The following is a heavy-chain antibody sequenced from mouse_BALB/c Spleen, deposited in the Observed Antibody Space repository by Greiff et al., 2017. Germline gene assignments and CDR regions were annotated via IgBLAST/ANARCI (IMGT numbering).Heavy chain of an antibody. CDR3: VRFAY. J-gene: IGHJ3*01. Sequence: EVQLVESGGGLVKLGGSLKLSCVASGFTFSSYWMSWVRQSPEKGLEWVAEIRLKSDNYATHYAESVKGKFTISRDDSKSRLYLQMNSLRAEDTGIYYCVRFAYWGQGTLVTVSA. CDR2: IRLKSDNYAT. CDR1: GFTFSSYW. V-gene: IGHV6-6*02.